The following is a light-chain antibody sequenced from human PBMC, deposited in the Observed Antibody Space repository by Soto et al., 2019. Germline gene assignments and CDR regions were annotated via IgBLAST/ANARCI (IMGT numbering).Light chain of an antibody. CDR2: DVT. J-gene: IGLJ2*01. CDR1: SSDIGGYNY. V-gene: IGLV2-14*03. CDR3: CSYTSSSTLV. Sequence: QSALTPPASVSGSPGQSITISCTGTSSDIGGYNYVSWYQQHPGKAPKLMIYDVTTRPSGVSNRFSGSRSGNTASLTVSGLQAEDEADYYCCSYTSSSTLVFGGGTKVTVL.